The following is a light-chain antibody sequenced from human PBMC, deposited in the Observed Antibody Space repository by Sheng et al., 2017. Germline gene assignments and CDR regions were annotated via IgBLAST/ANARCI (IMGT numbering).Light chain of an antibody. J-gene: IGLJ2*01. CDR1: SGDVGDYNF. CDR2: DVS. V-gene: IGLV2-14*03. Sequence: QSALTQPASVSGSPGQSITISCTGTSGDVGDYNFVSWYQQYPGKAPKLMIYDVSYRPSGVSNRFSGSKSGNTASLTVSGLQGEDEAHYYCSSFAGGNDLVFGGGTKLTVL. CDR3: SSFAGGNDLV.